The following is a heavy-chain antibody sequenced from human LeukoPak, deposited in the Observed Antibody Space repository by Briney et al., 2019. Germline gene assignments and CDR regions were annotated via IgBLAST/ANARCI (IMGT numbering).Heavy chain of an antibody. J-gene: IGHJ4*02. D-gene: IGHD3-9*01. V-gene: IGHV3-48*02. CDR1: GFTFSTYA. CDR2: IRTTAEGAKYA. CDR3: ATDQRYAFDY. Sequence: GGSLRLSCAASGFTFSTYAMTWVRQAPGKGLEWISNIRTTAEGAKYAYYADSVKGRVTISRDDGKNTLYLHMNSLRDDDTAVYYCATDQRYAFDYWGQGILVTVSS.